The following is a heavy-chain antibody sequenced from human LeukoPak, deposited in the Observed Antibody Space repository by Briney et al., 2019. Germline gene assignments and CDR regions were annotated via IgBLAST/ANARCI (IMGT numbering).Heavy chain of an antibody. CDR1: RFIFSIEW. J-gene: IGHJ4*02. V-gene: IGHV3-7*05. CDR2: TIQDGSEK. Sequence: GGSLTPSCALSRFIFSIEWMRWDRQAPREGLEWVANTIQDGSEKYYVDSVKGRFSISRDNAKNSLYLQMNSVRAEDTAMYYCARGRYIRGGRDYWGQGTLVTVSS. D-gene: IGHD6-25*01. CDR3: ARGRYIRGGRDY.